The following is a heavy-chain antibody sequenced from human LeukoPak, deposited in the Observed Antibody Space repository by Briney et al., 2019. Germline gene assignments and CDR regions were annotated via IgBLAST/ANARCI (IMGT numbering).Heavy chain of an antibody. V-gene: IGHV4-59*01. CDR2: IYYSGST. D-gene: IGHD3-22*01. Sequence: PSETLSLTCTVPGGSISRYYWSWIRQTPGKGLEWSGYIYYSGSTNYNPSLKSRVTISVDTSKNQFSLKLSSVTAADTAVYYCARGSSYDSSGFRPDYWGQGTLVTVSS. CDR1: GGSISRYY. J-gene: IGHJ4*02. CDR3: ARGSSYDSSGFRPDY.